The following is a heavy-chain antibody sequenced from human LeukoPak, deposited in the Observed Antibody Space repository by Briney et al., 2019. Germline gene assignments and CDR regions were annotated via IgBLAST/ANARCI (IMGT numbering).Heavy chain of an antibody. D-gene: IGHD3-22*01. V-gene: IGHV4-39*01. CDR2: IYYSGRT. CDR3: ARRRYYDGSGYLE. CDR1: GDSVSRSDSY. Sequence: PSETLSLTCSVSGDSVSRSDSYWDWIRQPPGKGLEWIGTIYYSGRTYYSPSLKSRVTMSVDPSNNQFSLYLRSVTAADTAVYYCARRRYYDGSGYLEWGQGTLLSVSS. J-gene: IGHJ1*01.